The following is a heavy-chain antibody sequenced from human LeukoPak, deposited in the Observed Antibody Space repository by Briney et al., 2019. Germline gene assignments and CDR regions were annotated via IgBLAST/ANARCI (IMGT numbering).Heavy chain of an antibody. D-gene: IGHD1-26*01. V-gene: IGHV3-23*01. CDR2: ISTSAGDT. Sequence: PGGTLRLSCAASGFTFSSYAMSWVREAPGKGLEWVSGISTSAGDTYYTDSVKGRFTISRDNSENTLFLQMNSLRAEDTAVYYCAKHIIVGTTKSMDSWGQGTLVTVSS. CDR3: AKHIIVGTTKSMDS. J-gene: IGHJ4*02. CDR1: GFTFSSYA.